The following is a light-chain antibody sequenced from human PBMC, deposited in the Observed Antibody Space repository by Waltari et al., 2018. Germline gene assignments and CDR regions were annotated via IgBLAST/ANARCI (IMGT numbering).Light chain of an antibody. CDR3: QQVSSFPRT. J-gene: IGKJ1*01. CDR2: KTS. CDR1: QGIDSG. Sequence: DIQMTQSPSSVSASVGSSVTITCRASQGIDSGLAWYQQKPGKAPKLLIYKTSTLQSGVPSRFSGSGSGTDFTLTNSSLQPEDFATYYCQQVSSFPRTFGQGTKVEIK. V-gene: IGKV1-12*01.